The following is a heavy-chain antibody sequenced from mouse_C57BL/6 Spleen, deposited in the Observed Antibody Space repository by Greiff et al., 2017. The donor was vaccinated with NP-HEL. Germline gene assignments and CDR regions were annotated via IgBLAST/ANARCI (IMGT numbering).Heavy chain of an antibody. CDR1: GYSITSGYY. CDR2: ISYDGSN. D-gene: IGHD1-1*01. V-gene: IGHV3-6*01. CDR3: ARDCGSSYVDY. J-gene: IGHJ2*01. Sequence: EVKLMESGPGLVKPSQSLSLTCSVTGYSITSGYYWNWIRQFPGNILEWMGYISYDGSNNYNPSLKNRISITRDTSKNQFFLKLNSVTTEDTATYYCARDCGSSYVDYWGQGATLTVST.